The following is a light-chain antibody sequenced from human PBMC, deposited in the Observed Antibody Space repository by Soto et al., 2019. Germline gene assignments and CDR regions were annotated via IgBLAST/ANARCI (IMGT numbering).Light chain of an antibody. CDR2: ATS. J-gene: IGKJ3*01. V-gene: IGKV3-11*01. CDR1: QSIGNY. Sequence: VLLTQSPATLSLSPGEGATLSCRASQSIGNYLAWYQQKPGQAPRLLIYATSNRATGIPARFSGSGSGTDFTLTISSLEPEDFAVYYCQQRSSWPFTFGPGTKVD. CDR3: QQRSSWPFT.